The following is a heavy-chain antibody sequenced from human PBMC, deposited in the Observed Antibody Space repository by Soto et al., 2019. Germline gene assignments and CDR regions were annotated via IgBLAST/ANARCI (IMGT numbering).Heavy chain of an antibody. J-gene: IGHJ4*02. CDR2: INHSGST. CDR3: ARGRPRDPRNFDY. Sequence: SETLSLTCAVYGASFSGYYWSWIRQPPGKGLEWIGEINHSGSTNYNPSLKSRVTISVDTSKNQFSLKLSSVTAADTAVYYCARGRPRDPRNFDYWGQGTLVTVS. CDR1: GASFSGYY. V-gene: IGHV4-34*01.